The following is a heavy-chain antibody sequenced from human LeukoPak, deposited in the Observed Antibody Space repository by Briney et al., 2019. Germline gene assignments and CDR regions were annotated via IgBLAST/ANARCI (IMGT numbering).Heavy chain of an antibody. CDR2: IDRSGGST. CDR3: ARGSHGEHDS. CDR1: GFSFNIYA. J-gene: IGHJ5*01. D-gene: IGHD4-17*01. V-gene: IGHV3-23*01. Sequence: GGSLRLSCAASGFSFNIYAMSWVRQAPGKGLEWVAAIDRSGGSTFYADSVKGRFTISKDNSKNTLYLQINSLRADDTAIYYCARGSHGEHDSWGQGTLVTVSS.